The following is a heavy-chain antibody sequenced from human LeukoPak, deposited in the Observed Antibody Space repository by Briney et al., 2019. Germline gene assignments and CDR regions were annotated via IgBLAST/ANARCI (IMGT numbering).Heavy chain of an antibody. J-gene: IGHJ4*02. CDR2: TLYDGTSQ. Sequence: GGSLRLSCAVSGFTFTGYGMHWVRQAPGRGLEWAAFTLYDGTSQYYPDSLRGRFTISRDNSKNTLFLQMNNLTHDDTAVYYCAKDLLLRQFVLDFWGQGTPVTVSS. CDR3: AKDLLLRQFVLDF. D-gene: IGHD5-24*01. CDR1: GFTFTGYG. V-gene: IGHV3-30*02.